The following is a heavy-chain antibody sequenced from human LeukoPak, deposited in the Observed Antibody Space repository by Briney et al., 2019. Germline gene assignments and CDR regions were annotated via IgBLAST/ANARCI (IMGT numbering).Heavy chain of an antibody. Sequence: GASVKVSCKATGYTFTSYGISWVRQAPGQGLEWMGWISAYNGNTNYAQKLQGRVTMTTDTSTSTAYMELRSLRSEDMAVYYCARGPPYSSSWYPLPWFDPWGQGTLVTVSS. D-gene: IGHD6-13*01. CDR1: GYTFTSYG. J-gene: IGHJ5*02. V-gene: IGHV1-18*03. CDR3: ARGPPYSSSWYPLPWFDP. CDR2: ISAYNGNT.